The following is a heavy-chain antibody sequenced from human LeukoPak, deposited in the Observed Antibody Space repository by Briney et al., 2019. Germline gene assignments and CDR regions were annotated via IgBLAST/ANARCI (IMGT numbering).Heavy chain of an antibody. Sequence: PGRSLRLSCAASGFTFDDYAMHWVRQAPGKGLEWFSGISWNIGGIGYADSVYGRFTIYSDNDKNSLYLQMNSLRAEDTALYYCAKAFRVAVAGQDAFDIWGQGTMVTVSS. V-gene: IGHV3-9*01. D-gene: IGHD6-19*01. CDR1: GFTFDDYA. J-gene: IGHJ3*02. CDR2: ISWNIGGI. CDR3: AKAFRVAVAGQDAFDI.